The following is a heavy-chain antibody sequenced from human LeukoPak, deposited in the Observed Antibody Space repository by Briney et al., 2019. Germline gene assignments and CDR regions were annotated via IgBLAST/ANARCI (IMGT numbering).Heavy chain of an antibody. CDR2: TKQDGSEK. CDR3: ARDHSSSWYGGLPFDY. CDR1: GFTFSSYW. Sequence: GSLRLSCAASGFTFSSYWMTWVRQAPGKGLEWVANTKQDGSEKYYVDSVKGRFTIFRDNAKNSLYLQMNSLRAEDTAVYYCARDHSSSWYGGLPFDYWGQGTLVTVSS. J-gene: IGHJ4*02. V-gene: IGHV3-7*01. D-gene: IGHD6-13*01.